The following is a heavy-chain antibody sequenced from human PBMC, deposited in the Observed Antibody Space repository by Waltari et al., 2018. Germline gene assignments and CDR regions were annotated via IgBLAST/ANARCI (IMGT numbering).Heavy chain of an antibody. J-gene: IGHJ4*02. CDR2: IYYSGST. D-gene: IGHD6-19*01. CDR1: GGSISSSSYY. V-gene: IGHV4-39*01. Sequence: QLQLQESGPGLVKPSETLSLTCTVSGGSISSSSYYWGWIRPPPGKGLEWIGSIYYSGSTYYNPSLKSRVTISVDTSKNQFSLKLSSVTAADTAVYYCASPDIAVAGTIDYWGQGTLVTVSS. CDR3: ASPDIAVAGTIDY.